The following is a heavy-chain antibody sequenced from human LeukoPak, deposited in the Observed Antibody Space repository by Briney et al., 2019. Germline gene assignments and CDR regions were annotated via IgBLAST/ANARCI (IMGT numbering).Heavy chain of an antibody. J-gene: IGHJ4*02. CDR2: ISYDGSNK. CDR3: ARASWLKLPNFDY. V-gene: IGHV3-30*04. D-gene: IGHD5-24*01. CDR1: GFTFSSYA. Sequence: PGRSLRLSCAASGFTFSSYAMHWVRQAPGKGLEWVAVISYDGSNKYYADSVKGRFTISRDNSKNTLYLQMNSLRAEDTAVYYCARASWLKLPNFDYWGQGTLVTVSS.